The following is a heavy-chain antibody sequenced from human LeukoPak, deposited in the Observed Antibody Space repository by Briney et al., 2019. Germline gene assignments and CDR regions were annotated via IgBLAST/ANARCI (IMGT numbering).Heavy chain of an antibody. J-gene: IGHJ6*03. CDR3: ARGFEYSTSSRLGYYYFYMDV. V-gene: IGHV4-59*10. Sequence: SETLSLTCAVYGGSFSGYYWSWIRQPPGKGLEWIGRIDASGNPNYNPSLRSRLTMSVDTSKNQFSLSLRFVTAADTAVFYCARGFEYSTSSRLGYYYFYMDVWGIGTTVTVSS. D-gene: IGHD6-6*01. CDR1: GGSFSGYY. CDR2: IDASGNP.